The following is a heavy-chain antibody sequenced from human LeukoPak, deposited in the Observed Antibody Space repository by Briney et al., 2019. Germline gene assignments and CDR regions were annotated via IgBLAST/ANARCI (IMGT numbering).Heavy chain of an antibody. CDR2: ISSSGSTI. D-gene: IGHD5-12*01. CDR1: GFTFSSYE. J-gene: IGHJ4*02. CDR3: AREDSGWANLGFDY. Sequence: GGSLRPSCAASGFTFSSYEMNWVRQAPGKGLDGVSYISSSGSTIYYADSVKGRFTISRDNAKNSLYLQMNSLRAEDTAVYYCAREDSGWANLGFDYWGQGTLVTVSS. V-gene: IGHV3-48*03.